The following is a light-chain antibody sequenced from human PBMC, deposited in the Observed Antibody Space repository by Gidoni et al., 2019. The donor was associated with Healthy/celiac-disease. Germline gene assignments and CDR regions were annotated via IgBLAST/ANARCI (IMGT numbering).Light chain of an antibody. CDR2: KAS. CDR1: HSISSW. CDR3: QQYNSYSRT. V-gene: IGKV1-5*03. Sequence: DIQMTQSPSTLSAPVGDRAPITCRASHSISSWLAWYQQKPGKAPKLLIYKASSLESGVPSRFSGSGSGTEFTLTISSLQPDDFATYYCQQYNSYSRTFGQGTKVEIK. J-gene: IGKJ1*01.